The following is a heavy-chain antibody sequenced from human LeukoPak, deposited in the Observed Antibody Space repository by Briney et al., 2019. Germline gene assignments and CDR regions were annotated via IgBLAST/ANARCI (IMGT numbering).Heavy chain of an antibody. CDR3: ATAPYYYDSSGYYFAGFDY. CDR2: FDPEDGET. D-gene: IGHD3-22*01. CDR1: GYTLTELS. V-gene: IGHV1-24*01. Sequence: ASVKVSCKVSGYTLTELSMHWVRQAPGKGLEWIGGFDPEDGETIYAQKFQGRVTMTEDTSTDTAYMELSSLRSEDTAVYYCATAPYYYDSSGYYFAGFDYWGQGTLVTVSS. J-gene: IGHJ4*02.